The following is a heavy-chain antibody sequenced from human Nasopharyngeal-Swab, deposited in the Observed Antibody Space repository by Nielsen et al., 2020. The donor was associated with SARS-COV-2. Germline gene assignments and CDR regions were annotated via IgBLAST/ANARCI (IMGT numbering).Heavy chain of an antibody. Sequence: GESLKISCAASGFTFSSYAMSWVRQAPGKGLEWVSAISGSGGSTYYADSVKGRFTISRDNSKNTLYLQMNSLRAKDTAVYYCAKRPTGSTFGDWGQGTLATVSS. CDR3: AKRPTGSTFGD. V-gene: IGHV3-23*01. CDR1: GFTFSSYA. CDR2: ISGSGGST. J-gene: IGHJ4*02. D-gene: IGHD3-16*01.